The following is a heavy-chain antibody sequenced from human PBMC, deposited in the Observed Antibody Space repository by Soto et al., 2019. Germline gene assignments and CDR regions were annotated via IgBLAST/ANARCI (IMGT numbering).Heavy chain of an antibody. V-gene: IGHV3-30*18. Sequence: QVQLVESGGDVVQPGGSLRLSCAGSGFTFTNYGMHWVRQAPGKGLEWVALTSYDGRNKYYADSVKGRFTISRDNSKKTLYLQMNSLRAEETAVYYCAKESSPPYCGGGSCYLGGWGYWGQGTLVTVSS. J-gene: IGHJ4*02. CDR1: GFTFTNYG. D-gene: IGHD2-15*01. CDR3: AKESSPPYCGGGSCYLGGWGY. CDR2: TSYDGRNK.